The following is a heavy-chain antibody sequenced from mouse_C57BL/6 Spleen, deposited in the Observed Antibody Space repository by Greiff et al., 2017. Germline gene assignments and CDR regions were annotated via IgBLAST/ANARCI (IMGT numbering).Heavy chain of an antibody. V-gene: IGHV1-64*01. Sequence: QVQLQQPGAELVKPGASVKLSCKASGYTFTSYWMHWVKQRPGQGLEWIGMIDPNSGGTKYNEKFKSKATLTVDKPSSTAYMQLSSLTSEDSAVXYWAEGDGYDAMDYWGQGTSVTVSS. J-gene: IGHJ4*01. CDR1: GYTFTSYW. D-gene: IGHD2-3*01. CDR2: IDPNSGGT. CDR3: AEGDGYDAMDY.